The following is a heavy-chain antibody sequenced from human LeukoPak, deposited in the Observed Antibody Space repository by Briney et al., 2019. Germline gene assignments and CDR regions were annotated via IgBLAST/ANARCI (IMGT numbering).Heavy chain of an antibody. CDR3: ASVKYSSSHDAFDI. J-gene: IGHJ3*02. Sequence: GGSLRLSCAAPGFTFSDYYMSWIRQAPGKGLEWVSYISSSGSTIYYADSVKGRFTISRDNAKNSLYLQMNSLRAEDTAVYYCASVKYSSSHDAFDIWGQGTMVTVSS. V-gene: IGHV3-11*04. D-gene: IGHD6-13*01. CDR1: GFTFSDYY. CDR2: ISSSGSTI.